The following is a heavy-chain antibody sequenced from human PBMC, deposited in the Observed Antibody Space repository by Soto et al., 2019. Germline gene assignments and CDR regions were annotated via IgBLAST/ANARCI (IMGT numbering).Heavy chain of an antibody. D-gene: IGHD3-16*01. V-gene: IGHV3-7*01. CDR3: TRERFWG. CDR2: IKKDGSEK. J-gene: IGHJ4*02. CDR1: GFPVSSFW. Sequence: EVQLVESWGGLVQPGGSLRLSCAASGFPVSSFWMRWVRQGPGKGLEWVANIKKDGSEKYYVDSVKGRFTVSRDNAKKSLYLKMNSQRAEDPAVYYCTRERFWGGGQGTLVTVSS.